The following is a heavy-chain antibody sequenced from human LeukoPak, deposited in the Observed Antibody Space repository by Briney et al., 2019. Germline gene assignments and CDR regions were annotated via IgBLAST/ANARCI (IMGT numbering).Heavy chain of an antibody. CDR1: GFPFNAYT. D-gene: IGHD4-17*01. V-gene: IGHV3-30*04. J-gene: IGHJ5*02. Sequence: GSPLTLSCAGWGFPFNAYTIHWPRQAPGKGREWGAVISSDSMNRFYADSLKDRFTISRDNSKNTLYLQMNSLRAEDTAVYYCAKGDYADRLRLDPWGQGTLVTVSS. CDR3: AKGDYADRLRLDP. CDR2: ISSDSMNR.